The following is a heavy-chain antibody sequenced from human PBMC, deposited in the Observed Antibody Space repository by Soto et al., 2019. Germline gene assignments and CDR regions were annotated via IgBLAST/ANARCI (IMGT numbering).Heavy chain of an antibody. CDR2: INHSGSS. J-gene: IGHJ2*01. Sequence: PSETLSLTCAVHGGSFSGFYWTWIRQPPGKGLEWIGEINHSGSSNYNPPLKSRVTMSLDTPRNQFSLSLNSVTAADTAVYYCARLAGPWYFDLWGRGTLVTAPQ. CDR1: GGSFSGFY. V-gene: IGHV4-34*01. CDR3: ARLAGPWYFDL.